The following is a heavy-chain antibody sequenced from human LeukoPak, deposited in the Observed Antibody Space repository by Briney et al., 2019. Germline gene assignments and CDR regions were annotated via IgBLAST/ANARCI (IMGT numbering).Heavy chain of an antibody. V-gene: IGHV1-2*06. Sequence: MGRINPNCGGTNYAQNFQGRVTITRDSAISTAYMELSRLRSDDTAVYYCARENPIVVVGSWGQGTLVTVSS. CDR2: INPNCGGT. J-gene: IGHJ4*02. D-gene: IGHD3-22*01. CDR3: ARENPIVVVGS.